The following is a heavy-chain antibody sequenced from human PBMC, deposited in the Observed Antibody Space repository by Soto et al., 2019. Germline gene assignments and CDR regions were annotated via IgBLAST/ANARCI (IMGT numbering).Heavy chain of an antibody. D-gene: IGHD4-17*01. CDR1: GYTFTGFY. V-gene: IGHV1-2*04. CDR3: ASGGSTVTREFDY. J-gene: IGHJ4*02. Sequence: QVQLVQSGAEVKKPGASVKVSCKASGYTFTGFYMHWVRQAPGQGLEWMGWINPKSDDTEYAQNFQGWVTMTRDTSISTAYMELSRLKSDDTAVYYCASGGSTVTREFDYWGQGTLVSVSS. CDR2: INPKSDDT.